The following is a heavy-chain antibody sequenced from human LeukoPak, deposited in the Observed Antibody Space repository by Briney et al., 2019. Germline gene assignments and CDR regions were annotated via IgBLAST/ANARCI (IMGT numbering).Heavy chain of an antibody. CDR2: ISTNGGST. CDR1: GFTFSNFV. J-gene: IGHJ4*02. D-gene: IGHD6-19*01. Sequence: GGSLRLSCSAPGFTFSNFVIHWVRQAPGKRLEYVSGISTNGGSTYYADSVRGRVIISRDNSKNTLYLQMSSLRAEDTAVYYCVKGYSSGWSHFDYWGQGTLVIVSS. V-gene: IGHV3-64D*06. CDR3: VKGYSSGWSHFDY.